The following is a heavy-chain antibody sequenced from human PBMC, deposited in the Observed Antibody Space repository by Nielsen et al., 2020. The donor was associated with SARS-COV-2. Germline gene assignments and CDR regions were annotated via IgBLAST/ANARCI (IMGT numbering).Heavy chain of an antibody. V-gene: IGHV4-59*08. CDR1: GGSISSYY. CDR3: ARLRLGELSLSFDY. Sequence: SETLSLTCTVSGGSISSYYWSWIRQPPGKGLEWIGYIYYSGSTNYNPSLKSRVTISVDTSKNQFSLKLSSVTAADTAVYYCARLRLGELSLSFDYWGQGTLVTVSS. D-gene: IGHD3-16*02. CDR2: IYYSGST. J-gene: IGHJ4*02.